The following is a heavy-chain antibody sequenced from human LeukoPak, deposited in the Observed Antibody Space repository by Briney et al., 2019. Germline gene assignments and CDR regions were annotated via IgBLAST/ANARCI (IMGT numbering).Heavy chain of an antibody. V-gene: IGHV3-23*01. CDR1: GFTFSSSA. D-gene: IGHD6-13*01. CDR2: LSASGDRT. J-gene: IGHJ4*02. CDR3: VRGVGVSRFNYLDS. Sequence: GGSLRLSCAASGFTFSSSAMSWVRQAPGRGLEWVSGLSASGDRTYYTDSVKGRFTISRDNSKNTLYLQMNSLRDDDTAVYYCVRGVGVSRFNYLDSWGQGTLVIVSS.